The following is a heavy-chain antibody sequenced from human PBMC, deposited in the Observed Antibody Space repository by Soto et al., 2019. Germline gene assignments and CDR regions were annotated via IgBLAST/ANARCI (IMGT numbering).Heavy chain of an antibody. D-gene: IGHD3-10*01. Sequence: SETLSLTCAVSGGSISTDHWWTWVRQPPGKGLEWIGEIHHTWAPAYNPSLKSRATISVDKSKNLISLNLISVTAADTAVYYCARAPRGNYGYPSYFDYWGQGTLVTAPQ. CDR3: ARAPRGNYGYPSYFDY. V-gene: IGHV4-4*02. J-gene: IGHJ4*02. CDR2: IHHTWAP. CDR1: GGSISTDHW.